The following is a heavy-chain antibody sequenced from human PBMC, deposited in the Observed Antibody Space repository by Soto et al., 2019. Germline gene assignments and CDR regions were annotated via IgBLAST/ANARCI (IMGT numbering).Heavy chain of an antibody. V-gene: IGHV3-21*02. J-gene: IGHJ4*01. CDR1: GFTFSRYS. CDR2: VSDSSNYI. Sequence: EVQLVESGGGLVKPGGSLRLSCVASGFTFSRYSMNWVRQAPGKGLEWVSSVSDSSNYIYYADSVEGRFTISRDNAKNSVYLQINSLRADDTAIYYCATYSTAWSSFDYWGHGTLVTVSS. CDR3: ATYSTAWSSFDY. D-gene: IGHD6-19*01.